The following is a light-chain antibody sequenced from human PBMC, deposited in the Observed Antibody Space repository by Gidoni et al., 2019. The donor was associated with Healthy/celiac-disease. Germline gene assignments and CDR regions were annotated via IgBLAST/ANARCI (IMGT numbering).Light chain of an antibody. CDR3: GTWDSSLNVV. CDR1: SSNIGNNY. J-gene: IGLJ2*01. Sequence: QSVLTQPASVSAAPGQKVTISCSGSSSNIGNNYVSWYQQLPETAPKLLIYENNKRPSGIPYRFSGSKSGTSATLGITGLQTWDEADYYCGTWDSSLNVVFGGGTKLTVL. V-gene: IGLV1-51*02. CDR2: ENN.